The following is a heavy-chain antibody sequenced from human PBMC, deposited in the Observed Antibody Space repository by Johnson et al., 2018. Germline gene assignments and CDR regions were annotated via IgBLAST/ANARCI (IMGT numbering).Heavy chain of an antibody. J-gene: IGHJ1*01. CDR1: GFTFSVYA. CDR2: IYTGGST. Sequence: QVQLVQSGGGVVQPGRSLRLSCAASGFTFSVYAMHWVRQAPGKGLEWVAVIYTGGSTYYADSVKGRFTISRDNSKNMLYLQMNSLWAEDPGVYYCARARGYYSLYFQQWGQGTLVTVSS. D-gene: IGHD3-22*01. CDR3: ARARGYYSLYFQQ. V-gene: IGHV3-30*14.